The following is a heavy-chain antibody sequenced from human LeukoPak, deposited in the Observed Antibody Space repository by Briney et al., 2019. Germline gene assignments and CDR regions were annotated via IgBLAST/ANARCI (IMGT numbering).Heavy chain of an antibody. D-gene: IGHD4-17*01. CDR2: LYSGGST. J-gene: IGHJ4*02. CDR3: ASPDGDYFSPFDN. Sequence: TGGSLRLSCAASGFTVSSKYMSWVRQATGKGLEWVSVLYSGGSTYYADSVKGRFTISRDHSKNTLYLQMDSLTAEDTAVYYCASPDGDYFSPFDNWGQGTLVTVSS. V-gene: IGHV3-66*02. CDR1: GFTVSSKY.